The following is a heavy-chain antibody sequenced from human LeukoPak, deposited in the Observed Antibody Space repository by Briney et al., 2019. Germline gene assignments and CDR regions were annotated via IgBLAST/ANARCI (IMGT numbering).Heavy chain of an antibody. CDR1: EFTFSGYS. CDR2: ISSSSRTI. J-gene: IGHJ4*02. D-gene: IGHD2-2*01. CDR3: ARDVSFRYFDY. V-gene: IGHV3-48*01. Sequence: PGGSLRLSCAASEFTFSGYSMNWVRQAPGKGLEWVSYISSSSRTIYYSDSVTGRFTISRDNAKKSLYLQMNSLRAEDTAVYYCARDVSFRYFDYWGQGTLVTVSS.